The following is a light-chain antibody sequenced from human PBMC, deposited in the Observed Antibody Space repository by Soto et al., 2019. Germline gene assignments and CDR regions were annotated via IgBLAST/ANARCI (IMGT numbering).Light chain of an antibody. CDR3: QNYDNWPLT. V-gene: IGKV3-15*01. J-gene: IGKJ4*01. Sequence: EIVMTQSPATLSVSPGERATLSCRASQSVSSSLAWYQQKPGQAPRLLIYGASTRATGIPARFSGSGSGTEFTLTISSLQSEDFAVYFCQNYDNWPLTFGGGTKVEIK. CDR1: QSVSSS. CDR2: GAS.